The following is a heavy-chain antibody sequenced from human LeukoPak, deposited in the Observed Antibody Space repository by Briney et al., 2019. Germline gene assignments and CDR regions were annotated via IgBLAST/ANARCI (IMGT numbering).Heavy chain of an antibody. D-gene: IGHD3-22*01. CDR3: ARGSITMIVVVKQPDY. CDR1: GYTFTGYY. CDR2: FNPNSGGT. Sequence: ASVKVSCKASGYTFTGYYMHWVRQAPGQGLEWMGWFNPNSGGTNYAQKFQGRVTMTRDTSISTAYMELSRLRSDDTAVYYCARGSITMIVVVKQPDYWGQGTLVTVSS. V-gene: IGHV1-2*02. J-gene: IGHJ4*02.